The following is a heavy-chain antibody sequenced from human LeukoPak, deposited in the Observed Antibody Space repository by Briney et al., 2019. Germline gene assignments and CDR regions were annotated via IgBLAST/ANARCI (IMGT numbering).Heavy chain of an antibody. J-gene: IGHJ4*02. CDR1: GGSISSGDSY. V-gene: IGHV4-31*03. D-gene: IGHD2-21*01. CDR3: ARVLVPDCVSTSGHY. Sequence: SETLSLTCTVSGGSISSGDSYWRCIRHYPGKGLESIGNISCSGRTSYTPSPKSRLTISLHTSQSQWSLNLSSVTAAYTAVDYCARVLVPDCVSTSGHYWGQGTQVTVSS. CDR2: ISCSGRT.